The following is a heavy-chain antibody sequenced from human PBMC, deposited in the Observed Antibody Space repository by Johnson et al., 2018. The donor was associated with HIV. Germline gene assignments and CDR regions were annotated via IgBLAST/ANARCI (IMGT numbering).Heavy chain of an antibody. CDR1: GFSFDEYD. CDR2: INSDGSST. D-gene: IGHD1-26*01. CDR3: ARGSPSGTYFAFDV. V-gene: IGHV3-74*02. Sequence: VQLVESGGGVARPGGSLRLSCEASGFSFDEYDMSWVRQAPGQGLVWVSRINSDGSSTSYADSVKGRFTISRDNAKNTLYLQMNSLRAEDTAVYYCARGSPSGTYFAFDVWGHGTTVTVSS. J-gene: IGHJ3*01.